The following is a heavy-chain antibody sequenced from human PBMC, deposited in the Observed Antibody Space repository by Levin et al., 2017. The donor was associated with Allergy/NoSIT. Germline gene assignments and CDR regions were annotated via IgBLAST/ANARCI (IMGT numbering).Heavy chain of an antibody. CDR2: IYYSGST. CDR1: GGSISSYY. Sequence: SQTLSLTCTVSGGSISSYYWSWIRQPPGKGLEWIGYIYYSGSTNYNPSLKSRVTISVDTSKNQFSLKLSSVTAADTAVYYCARGDHSSGWRRFDYWGQGTPVTVSS. D-gene: IGHD6-19*01. V-gene: IGHV4-59*01. CDR3: ARGDHSSGWRRFDY. J-gene: IGHJ4*02.